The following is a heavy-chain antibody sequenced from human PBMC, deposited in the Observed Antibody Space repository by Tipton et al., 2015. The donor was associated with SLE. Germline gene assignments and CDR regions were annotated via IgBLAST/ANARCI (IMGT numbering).Heavy chain of an antibody. V-gene: IGHV4-4*07. CDR1: GGSFNSYY. CDR2: FHSSGLL. D-gene: IGHD2-2*01. Sequence: TLSLPCTVSGGSFNSYYWTWVRQPAGKGLEWIGHFHSSGLLNYNPSLKSRVTMSGGTSKNQLSLKLNSVTAADTAVYYCARTAVLAAIMMDVWGQGTTVTVSS. J-gene: IGHJ6*02. CDR3: ARTAVLAAIMMDV.